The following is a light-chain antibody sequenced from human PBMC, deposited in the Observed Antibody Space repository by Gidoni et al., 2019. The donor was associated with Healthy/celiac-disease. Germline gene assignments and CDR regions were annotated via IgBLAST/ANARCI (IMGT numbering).Light chain of an antibody. CDR2: EVS. J-gene: IGLJ3*02. CDR1: SIDVGGYNY. V-gene: IGLV2-8*01. Sequence: QSALTQPPSASGSPGQSVTISCTGTSIDVGGYNYVSWYQQHPGKAPKLMIYEVSKRPSGVPDRFSGSKSGNTASLTVSGLQAEDEADYYCSSYAGSLNWVFGGGTKLTVL. CDR3: SSYAGSLNWV.